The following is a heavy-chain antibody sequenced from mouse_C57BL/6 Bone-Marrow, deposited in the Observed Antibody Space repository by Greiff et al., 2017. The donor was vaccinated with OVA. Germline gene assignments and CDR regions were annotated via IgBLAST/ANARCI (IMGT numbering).Heavy chain of an antibody. J-gene: IGHJ3*01. Sequence: DAGGGLVQPKGSLKLSCAASGFSFNTYAMNWVRQAPGKGLEWVARIRSKSNNYATYYADSVKDRFTISRDDSESMLYLQMNNLKTEDTAMYYCVRHFHYDGPFAYWGQGTLVTVSA. D-gene: IGHD2-3*01. V-gene: IGHV10-1*01. CDR1: GFSFNTYA. CDR2: IRSKSNNYAT. CDR3: VRHFHYDGPFAY.